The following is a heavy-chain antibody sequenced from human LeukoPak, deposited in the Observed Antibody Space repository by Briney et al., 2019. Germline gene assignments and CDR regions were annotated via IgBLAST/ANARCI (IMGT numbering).Heavy chain of an antibody. CDR1: GGSISSYY. J-gene: IGHJ4*02. CDR2: MYYSGST. CDR3: ARAADYNKRAFDY. Sequence: PSETLSLTCTVSGGSISSYYWSWIRQPPGKGLEWIGYMYYSGSTNYNPSLKSRVTISIDTSKNQFSLKLSSVTAADTAVYYCARAADYNKRAFDYWGQGTVVTVSS. D-gene: IGHD4-11*01. V-gene: IGHV4-59*01.